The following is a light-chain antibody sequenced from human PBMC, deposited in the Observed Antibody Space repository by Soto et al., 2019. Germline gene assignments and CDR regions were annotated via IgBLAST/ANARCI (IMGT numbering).Light chain of an antibody. CDR1: SSDVGGYNY. CDR3: SSSSSTSSYV. Sequence: QSALSQPASVSGSPGQSITISCTGTSSDVGGYNYVSWYQQHPGKAPKLMISEVGNRPSGVSNRFSGSKSGNTASLTISGLQVEDEAEYYCSSSSSTSSYVFGPGTKVTVL. CDR2: EVG. J-gene: IGLJ1*01. V-gene: IGLV2-14*01.